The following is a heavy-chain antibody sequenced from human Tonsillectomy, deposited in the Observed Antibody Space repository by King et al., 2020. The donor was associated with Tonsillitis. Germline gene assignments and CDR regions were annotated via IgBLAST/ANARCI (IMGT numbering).Heavy chain of an antibody. V-gene: IGHV4-31*03. CDR2: IYYSGIT. Sequence: VQLQESGPGLVRPSQTLSLTCSVSGGSISSGAYYWSWVRQDPGKGLVWIGYIYYSGITYYNPSLESRVTLSVDTSKNQFSLKMRSLTAADTAVYYRSRAVKHLVVATPTRGAFDIWGRGTTVIVSS. CDR3: SRAVKHLVVATPTRGAFDI. J-gene: IGHJ3*02. CDR1: GGSISSGAYY. D-gene: IGHD2-21*01.